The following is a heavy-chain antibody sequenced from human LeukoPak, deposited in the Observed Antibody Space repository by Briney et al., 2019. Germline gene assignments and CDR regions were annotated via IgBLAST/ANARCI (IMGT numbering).Heavy chain of an antibody. Sequence: SGGSLRLSCAASGFTFSSYGMHWVRQAPGKGLEWVAFIRYDGSNKYYADSVKGRFTISRDNAKNSLYLQMNSLRAEDTAVYYCARSQRQRWLQTKGNYDYWGQGTLVTVSS. V-gene: IGHV3-30*02. CDR2: IRYDGSNK. CDR1: GFTFSSYG. D-gene: IGHD5-24*01. CDR3: ARSQRQRWLQTKGNYDY. J-gene: IGHJ4*02.